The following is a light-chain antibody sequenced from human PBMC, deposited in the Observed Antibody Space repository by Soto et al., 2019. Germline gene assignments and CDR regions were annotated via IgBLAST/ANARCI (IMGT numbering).Light chain of an antibody. CDR1: QSVNAN. CDR3: QQYNTWLWT. J-gene: IGKJ1*01. V-gene: IGKV3-15*01. Sequence: EVVMTQSPATLSVSPGERATLSCRASQSVNANLAWYQQKPGQAPRLLIHGASNRATGIPARFSGSGFGTEFIXXIXIXLSEDFAVYYFQQYNTWLWTFGLGTNVEI. CDR2: GAS.